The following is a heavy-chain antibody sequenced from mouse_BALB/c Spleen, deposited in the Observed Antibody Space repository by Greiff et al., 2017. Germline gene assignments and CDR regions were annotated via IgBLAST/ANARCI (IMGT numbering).Heavy chain of an antibody. Sequence: EVQRVESGAELVRSGASVKLSCTASGFNIKDYYMHWVKQRPEQGLEWIGWIDPENGDTEYAPKFQGKSTMTADTSSNTAYLQLSSLTSEDTAVYYCNEGVRGAYWGQGTLVTVSA. CDR3: NEGVRGAY. J-gene: IGHJ3*01. D-gene: IGHD2-14*01. CDR1: GFNIKDYY. V-gene: IGHV14-4*02. CDR2: IDPENGDT.